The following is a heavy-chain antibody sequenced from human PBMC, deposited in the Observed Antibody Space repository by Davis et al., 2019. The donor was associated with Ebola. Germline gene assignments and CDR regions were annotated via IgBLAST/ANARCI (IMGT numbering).Heavy chain of an antibody. CDR2: IYYSGST. CDR1: GGSISSSSYY. V-gene: IGHV4-39*07. Sequence: PSETLSLTCTVSGGSISSSSYYWGWIRQPPGKGLEWIGSIYYSGSTYYNPSLKSRVTISVDTSKNQFSLKLSSVTAADTAVYYCARSGYYGSGSLYYYYMDVWGKGTTVTVSS. J-gene: IGHJ6*03. D-gene: IGHD3-10*01. CDR3: ARSGYYGSGSLYYYYMDV.